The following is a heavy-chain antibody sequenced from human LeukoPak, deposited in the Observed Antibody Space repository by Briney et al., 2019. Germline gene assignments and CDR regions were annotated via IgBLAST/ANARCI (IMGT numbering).Heavy chain of an antibody. CDR2: INAGNGNT. CDR3: ARGRTAAGTGAFDI. CDR1: GYTFTSYA. Sequence: ASVKVSCKASGYTFTSYAMHWVRQAPGQRLEWMGRINAGNGNTKYSQKFQGRVTITRDTSASTAYMELSSLRSEDTAVYYCARGRTAAGTGAFDIWGQGTMVTVSS. D-gene: IGHD6-13*01. V-gene: IGHV1-3*01. J-gene: IGHJ3*02.